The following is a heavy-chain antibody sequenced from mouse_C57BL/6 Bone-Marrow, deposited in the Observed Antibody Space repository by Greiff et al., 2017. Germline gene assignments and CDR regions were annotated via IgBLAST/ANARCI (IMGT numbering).Heavy chain of an antibody. D-gene: IGHD3-2*02. V-gene: IGHV1-55*01. Sequence: QVQLKQPGAELVKPGASVKMSCKASGNTFTSYWITWVKQRPGQGLEWIGDIYPGSGSTNYNEKFKSKATLTVDTSSSTAYMQLSSLTSEDSAVYYCARERLALGDYWGQGTLSQSPQ. CDR1: GNTFTSYW. CDR3: ARERLALGDY. CDR2: IYPGSGST. J-gene: IGHJ2*01.